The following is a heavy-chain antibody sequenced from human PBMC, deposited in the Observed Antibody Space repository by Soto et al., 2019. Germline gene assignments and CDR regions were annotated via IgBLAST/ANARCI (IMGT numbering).Heavy chain of an antibody. CDR2: IIPISGTT. J-gene: IGHJ6*02. Sequence: ASVKVSCKASGGTFSTHAIIWVRQAPGHGLEWMGGIIPISGTTYYTQKFQGRVTSTADEPTSTAFMELSSLKSDDTAVFYCARGYCSGGNCYSGMDVWGQGTMVTVSS. CDR1: GGTFSTHA. CDR3: ARGYCSGGNCYSGMDV. D-gene: IGHD2-15*01. V-gene: IGHV1-69*13.